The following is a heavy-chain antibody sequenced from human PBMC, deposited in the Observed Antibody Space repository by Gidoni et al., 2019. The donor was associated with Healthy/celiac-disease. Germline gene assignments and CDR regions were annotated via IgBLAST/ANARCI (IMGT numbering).Heavy chain of an antibody. Sequence: QVQLQQWGAGLLKPSETLSLTCAVYGGSFSGYSWSWIRQPPGKGLEWIGEINHSGSTNYNPSLKSRVTISVDTSKNQFSLKLSSVTAADTAVYYCARRRTHCSTSCYGRGGESDYWGQGTLVTVSS. D-gene: IGHD2-2*01. J-gene: IGHJ4*02. V-gene: IGHV4-34*01. CDR3: ARRRTHCSTSCYGRGGESDY. CDR2: INHSGST. CDR1: GGSFSGYS.